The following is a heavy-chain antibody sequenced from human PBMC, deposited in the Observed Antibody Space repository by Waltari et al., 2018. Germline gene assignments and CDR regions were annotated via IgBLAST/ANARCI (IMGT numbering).Heavy chain of an antibody. CDR1: GYSFTTYW. CDR2: ISPGDSYT. V-gene: IGHV5-51*01. Sequence: EVQLVQSGAEVKKPGESLKISCQASGYSFTTYWIAWVRQMPGKGLGWMGVISPGDSYTICSPSFQGQVTISADKSINTAYLQWNSLKASDTAMYFCARHVDYFYYMDVGAKGTAVTVSS. J-gene: IGHJ6*03. CDR3: ARHVDYFYYMDV.